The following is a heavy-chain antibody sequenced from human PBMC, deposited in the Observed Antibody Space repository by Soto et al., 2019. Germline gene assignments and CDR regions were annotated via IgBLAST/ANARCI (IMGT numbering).Heavy chain of an antibody. Sequence: SETLSLTCTVSGVSISSHYWSWLRQPPGKGLEWIGYIFNSGNTDYNPSLKSRVTISVDTSKNQFSLKLSSVTAADTAVYYCARTYYDILNGNQIFDYWGQGTLVTVSS. V-gene: IGHV4-59*11. CDR3: ARTYYDILNGNQIFDY. CDR2: IFNSGNT. D-gene: IGHD3-9*01. CDR1: GVSISSHY. J-gene: IGHJ4*02.